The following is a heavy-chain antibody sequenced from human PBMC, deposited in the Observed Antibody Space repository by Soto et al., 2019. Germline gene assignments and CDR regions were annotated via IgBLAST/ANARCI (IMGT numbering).Heavy chain of an antibody. D-gene: IGHD4-4*01. CDR3: ARDVGDSAYSAFDI. V-gene: IGHV3-48*02. CDR1: GFTFSNYN. CDR2: ISSSSSTI. J-gene: IGHJ3*02. Sequence: GGSLRLSCAVSGFTFSNYNMNWVRQAPGKGLEWVSYISSSSSTINYADSVQGRFTISRDNAKNSLYLQMNSLRDDDTAVYFCARDVGDSAYSAFDIWGQGTMVTVSS.